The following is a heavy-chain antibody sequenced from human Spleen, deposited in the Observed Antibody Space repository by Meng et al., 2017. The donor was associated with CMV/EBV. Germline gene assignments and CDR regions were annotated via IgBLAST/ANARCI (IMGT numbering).Heavy chain of an antibody. J-gene: IGHJ6*02. CDR1: GFSFSHYG. CDR3: AKSWDGMDV. D-gene: IGHD6-13*01. Sequence: LSGAASGFSFSHYGMNWVRQAPGKGLEWVAFIPSGGGNTYYADSVKGRFTISRDSSKNTLHLEMKSLRAEDTAVYYCAKSWDGMDVWGQGTTVTVSS. CDR2: IPSGGGNT. V-gene: IGHV3-30*02.